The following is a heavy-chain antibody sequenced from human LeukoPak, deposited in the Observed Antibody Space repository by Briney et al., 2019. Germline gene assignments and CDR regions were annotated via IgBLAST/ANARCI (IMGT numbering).Heavy chain of an antibody. D-gene: IGHD3-10*01. CDR3: AAVFYGSGIFDYFDY. Sequence: GASVKVSCKASGFTFTSSAVQWVQQARGQRLEWIGWIVVGSGNTNYAQKFQERVTITRDMSTSTAYMELSSLRSEDTAVYYCAAVFYGSGIFDYFDYWGQGTLVTVSS. V-gene: IGHV1-58*01. J-gene: IGHJ4*02. CDR1: GFTFTSSA. CDR2: IVVGSGNT.